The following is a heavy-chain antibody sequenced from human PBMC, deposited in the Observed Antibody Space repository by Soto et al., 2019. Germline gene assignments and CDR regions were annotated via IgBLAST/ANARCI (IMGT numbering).Heavy chain of an antibody. CDR1: GFTFSSYA. CDR2: ISYDGSNK. D-gene: IGHD2-2*01. Sequence: GGSLRLSCAASGFTFSSYAMHWVRQAPGKGLEWVAVISYDGSNKYYADSVKGRFTISRDNSKNTLYLQMNSLRAEDTAVYYCARGRGGDIVVVPAAISHVWGQGTTVTVSS. J-gene: IGHJ6*02. CDR3: ARGRGGDIVVVPAAISHV. V-gene: IGHV3-30-3*01.